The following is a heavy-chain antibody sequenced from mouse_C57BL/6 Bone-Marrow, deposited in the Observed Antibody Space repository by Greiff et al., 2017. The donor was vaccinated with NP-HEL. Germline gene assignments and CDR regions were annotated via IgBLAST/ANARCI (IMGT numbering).Heavy chain of an antibody. D-gene: IGHD1-1*01. J-gene: IGHJ4*01. V-gene: IGHV2-2*01. CDR1: GFSLTSYC. Sequence: QVQLQQSGPGLVQPSQSLSISCTASGFSLTSYCVHWVRQSPGKGLEWLGVIWSGGSTDYNTAFISRMSISNDNSKSQVFFTMNSLRADATATYYCARKEYYYGNSYEVAMDYWGQGTSVTVSS. CDR3: ARKEYYYGNSYEVAMDY. CDR2: IWSGGST.